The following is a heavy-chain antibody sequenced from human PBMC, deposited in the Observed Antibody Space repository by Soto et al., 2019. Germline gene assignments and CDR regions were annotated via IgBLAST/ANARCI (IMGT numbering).Heavy chain of an antibody. D-gene: IGHD3-16*01. J-gene: IGHJ4*02. Sequence: ASVKVSCKASGNTFTSYDINWVRQATGHGLEWMGWINPNSGNIGYAQKFQGRVTMTRDTAIRTAYMEVSRLRSDDTAVYYCGRGRAWGGYYLLDYWGQGTLVTVSS. CDR3: GRGRAWGGYYLLDY. V-gene: IGHV1-8*01. CDR1: GNTFTSYD. CDR2: INPNSGNI.